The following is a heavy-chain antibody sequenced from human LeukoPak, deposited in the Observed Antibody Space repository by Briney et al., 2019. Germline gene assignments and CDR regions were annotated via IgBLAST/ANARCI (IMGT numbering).Heavy chain of an antibody. J-gene: IGHJ4*02. D-gene: IGHD4-17*01. V-gene: IGHV4-61*05. CDR3: ARLHPTTVTQNFDY. Sequence: SETLSLTCTVSGGSISSSSYYWSWIRQPPGKGLEWIGYIYYSGSTNYNPSLKSRVTISVDTSKNQFSLKLSSVTAADTAVYYCARLHPTTVTQNFDYWGQGTLVTVSS. CDR2: IYYSGST. CDR1: GGSISSSSYY.